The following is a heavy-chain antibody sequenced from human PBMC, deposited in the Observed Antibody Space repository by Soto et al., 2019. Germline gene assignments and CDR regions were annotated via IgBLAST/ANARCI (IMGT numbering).Heavy chain of an antibody. CDR2: IYYSGST. V-gene: IGHV4-30-4*01. Sequence: KAAETLSLTCTVSGGAIISGDYYCSCIRQPPGRGLEWIGYIYYSGSTYYNPSLKSRVTISVDTSKNQFSLKLSSVTAADTAVYYCARGPSQSWFGESIHYYYYGMDVWGQGTTVTVSS. J-gene: IGHJ6*02. CDR3: ARGPSQSWFGESIHYYYYGMDV. CDR1: GGAIISGDYY. D-gene: IGHD3-10*01.